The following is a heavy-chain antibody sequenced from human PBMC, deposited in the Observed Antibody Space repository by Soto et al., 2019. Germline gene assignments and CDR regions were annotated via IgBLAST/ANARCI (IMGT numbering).Heavy chain of an antibody. CDR1: GFSFSGYA. Sequence: EVQLLESGGGLVQPGGSLRLSCAASGFSFSGYAMSWVRQAPGKGLEWVSAISGSGGSTYYADSVKGRFTISRDNSKNTLYLQMNSLRAEDTAVYYCAKDRGGSYWTGAFDIWGQGTMVTVSS. CDR2: ISGSGGST. CDR3: AKDRGGSYWTGAFDI. J-gene: IGHJ3*02. V-gene: IGHV3-23*01. D-gene: IGHD1-26*01.